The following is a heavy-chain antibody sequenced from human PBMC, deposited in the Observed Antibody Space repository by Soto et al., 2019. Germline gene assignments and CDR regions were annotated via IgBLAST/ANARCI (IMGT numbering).Heavy chain of an antibody. CDR1: GFTFSSYA. Sequence: EVQLLESGGGLVQPGGSLRLSCAASGFTFSSYAMSWVRQAPGKGLEWVSAISGSGGSTYYADSVKGRFTISRDNSKNTLYLQMNSLRAEDTVVYYCAKDRRITIFGVAAGYYYYMDVWGKGTTVTVSS. V-gene: IGHV3-23*01. CDR3: AKDRRITIFGVAAGYYYYMDV. CDR2: ISGSGGST. D-gene: IGHD3-3*01. J-gene: IGHJ6*03.